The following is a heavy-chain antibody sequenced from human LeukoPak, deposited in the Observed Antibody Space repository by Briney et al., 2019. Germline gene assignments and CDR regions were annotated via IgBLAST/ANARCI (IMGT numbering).Heavy chain of an antibody. J-gene: IGHJ4*02. CDR1: GYTFTSYY. Sequence: ASVKVSCKASGYTFTSYYMHWVRQAPGQGLEWMGIINPSGGSTSYAQKFQGRVTMTRDTSTSTVYMELSSLRSEDTAVYYCARDHQQYYYGSGTIPDYWGQGTLVTVSS. CDR3: ARDHQQYYYGSGTIPDY. CDR2: INPSGGST. D-gene: IGHD3-10*01. V-gene: IGHV1-46*01.